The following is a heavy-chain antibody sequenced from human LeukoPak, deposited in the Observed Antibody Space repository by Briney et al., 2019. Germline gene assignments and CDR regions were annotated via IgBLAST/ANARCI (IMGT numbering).Heavy chain of an antibody. CDR3: ARGSGYYSYYYYYMDV. CDR2: MNPNSGNT. CDR1: GYTFTSYD. Sequence: ASVTVSCKASGYTFTSYDINWVRQAPGQGLEWMGWMNPNSGNTGYAQKFQGRVTITRNTSISTAYMELSSLRSEDTAVYYCARGSGYYSYYYYYMDVWGKGTTVTVSS. D-gene: IGHD3-22*01. J-gene: IGHJ6*03. V-gene: IGHV1-8*03.